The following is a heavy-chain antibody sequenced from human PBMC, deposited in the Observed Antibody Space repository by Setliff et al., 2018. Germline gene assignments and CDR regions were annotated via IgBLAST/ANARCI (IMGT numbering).Heavy chain of an antibody. CDR3: ARGPRGYGSGSYYATEYFQH. CDR2: IYTSGST. D-gene: IGHD3-10*01. V-gene: IGHV4-61*09. CDR1: GGSINNGSYY. J-gene: IGHJ1*01. Sequence: SETLSLTCRVSGGSINNGSYYWSWIRQPAGKGLEWIGHIYTSGSTNYNPSLKSRVTISVDTSKNQFSLKLSSVTAADTAVYYCARGPRGYGSGSYYATEYFQHWGQGTLVTVSS.